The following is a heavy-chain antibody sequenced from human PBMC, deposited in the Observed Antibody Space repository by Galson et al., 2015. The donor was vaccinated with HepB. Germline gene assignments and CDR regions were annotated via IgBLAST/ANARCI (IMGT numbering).Heavy chain of an antibody. D-gene: IGHD3-10*01. CDR3: AIIWFGAGYNVFDL. CDR2: VNPNSGKT. CDR1: GYTFSNYD. Sequence: SVKVSCKASGYTFSNYDINWVRQATGQGLEWVGCVNPNSGKTAYVQKFQGRVTVARNISIGTAYMELSSLTSEDTAVYYCAIIWFGAGYNVFDLWGQGTLVTVSS. V-gene: IGHV1-8*01. J-gene: IGHJ3*01.